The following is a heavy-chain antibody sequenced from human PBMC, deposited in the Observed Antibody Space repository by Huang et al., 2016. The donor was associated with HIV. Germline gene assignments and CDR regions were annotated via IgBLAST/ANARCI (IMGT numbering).Heavy chain of an antibody. CDR1: GGTFSSYA. CDR3: ARARGYYDSSVSYYFDY. J-gene: IGHJ4*02. CDR2: IIPIFGTA. D-gene: IGHD3-22*01. V-gene: IGHV1-69*13. Sequence: QVQLVQSGAEVKKPGSSVKVSCKASGGTFSSYAISWVRQAPGPWLEWVGGIIPIFGTANYAQKFQGRVTITADESTSTAYMELSSLRSEDTAVYYCARARGYYDSSVSYYFDYWGQGTLVTVSS.